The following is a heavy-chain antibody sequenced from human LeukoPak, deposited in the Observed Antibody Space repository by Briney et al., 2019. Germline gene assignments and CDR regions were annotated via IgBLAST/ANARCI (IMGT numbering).Heavy chain of an antibody. CDR3: ARLVAVAGAGAIDI. J-gene: IGHJ3*02. D-gene: IGHD6-19*01. Sequence: GEPLKISCQGSGYSFTSYWIGWVRQMPGKGLEWMGIIYPGESDTRYRPSFEAQVTISAAKSISTAYLRWSSLKASDTAMYYCARLVAVAGAGAIDIWGQGTMVTVSS. V-gene: IGHV5-51*01. CDR1: GYSFTSYW. CDR2: IYPGESDT.